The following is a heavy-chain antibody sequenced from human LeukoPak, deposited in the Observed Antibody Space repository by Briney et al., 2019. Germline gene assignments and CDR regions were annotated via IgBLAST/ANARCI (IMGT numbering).Heavy chain of an antibody. Sequence: GGSLRLSCAASGFTFSSYWMHWVRHAPGKGLVWVSRINSDGSSTGYADSVKGRFTISRDNAKNTLYLQMNSLRAEDTAVYYCARASYGSGSRGFDYWGQGTLVTVSS. V-gene: IGHV3-74*01. CDR1: GFTFSSYW. CDR2: INSDGSST. J-gene: IGHJ4*02. D-gene: IGHD3-10*01. CDR3: ARASYGSGSRGFDY.